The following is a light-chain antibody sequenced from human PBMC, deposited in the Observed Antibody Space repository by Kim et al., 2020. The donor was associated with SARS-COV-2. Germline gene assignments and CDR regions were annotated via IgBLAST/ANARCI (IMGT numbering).Light chain of an antibody. Sequence: EIVLTQSPATLSLSPGERATLSCRASQSVSSYLAWYQQKPGQAHRLLIYDASNRATGIPARFSGSGSGTDFTLTISSLEPEDFAVYYCQQRSNWPPAFGQGTKVDIK. CDR2: DAS. V-gene: IGKV3-11*01. J-gene: IGKJ1*01. CDR1: QSVSSY. CDR3: QQRSNWPPA.